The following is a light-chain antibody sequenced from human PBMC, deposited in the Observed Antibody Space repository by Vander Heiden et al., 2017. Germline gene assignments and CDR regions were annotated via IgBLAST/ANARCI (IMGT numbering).Light chain of an antibody. Sequence: VLTQSPGTLALSPGERATLSCRSSQSVRSTYLAWYQQKPGQAPRLLMYGASNRATGIPDRFSGSGSGTDFTLTISRLEPEDFAVYYCQQYGTSPPMYAFGQGTKVEIK. V-gene: IGKV3-20*01. CDR2: GAS. J-gene: IGKJ2*01. CDR3: QQYGTSPPMYA. CDR1: QSVRSTY.